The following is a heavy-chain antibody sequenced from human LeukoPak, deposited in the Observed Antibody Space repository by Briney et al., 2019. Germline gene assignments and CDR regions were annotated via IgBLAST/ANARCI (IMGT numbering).Heavy chain of an antibody. D-gene: IGHD2-8*01. CDR3: AVCSSYLKDAFDI. J-gene: IGHJ3*02. V-gene: IGHV4-38-2*02. CDR2: IYYSGST. CDR1: GYSISSGYY. Sequence: PSETLSLTCTVSGYSISSGYYWGWIRQPPGKGLEWIGYIYYSGSTNYNPSLKSRVTISVDTSKNQFSLKLSSVTAADTAVYYCAVCSSYLKDAFDIWGQGTMVTVSS.